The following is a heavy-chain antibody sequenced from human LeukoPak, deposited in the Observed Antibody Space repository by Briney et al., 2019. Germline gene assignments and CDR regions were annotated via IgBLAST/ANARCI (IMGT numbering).Heavy chain of an antibody. CDR3: ASKGT. CDR1: GFTFSSSA. V-gene: IGHV3-23*01. J-gene: IGHJ5*02. Sequence: EGSLRLSCAASGFTFSSSAMSWVRQAPGKGLEWVSAISNNGGYTYYADSVQGRFTISRDNSKSTLCLQMNSLRAEDTAVYYCASKGTWGQGTLVTVSS. CDR2: ISNNGGYT.